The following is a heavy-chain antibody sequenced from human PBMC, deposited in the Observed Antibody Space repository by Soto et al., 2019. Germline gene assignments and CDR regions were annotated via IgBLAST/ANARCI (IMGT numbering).Heavy chain of an antibody. V-gene: IGHV3-20*03. J-gene: IGHJ4*02. D-gene: IGHD1-26*01. CDR3: VRDWEYRY. CDR2: INWNGGST. Sequence: GGPLRLSKAASGCNIRNHGMSLVRPAQGKGLEWVSGINWNGGSTGYADSVKGRFTISRDNAKNSLYLQMNSLRAEDTALYYWVRDWEYRYWGQGTLVTVSS. CDR1: GCNIRNHG.